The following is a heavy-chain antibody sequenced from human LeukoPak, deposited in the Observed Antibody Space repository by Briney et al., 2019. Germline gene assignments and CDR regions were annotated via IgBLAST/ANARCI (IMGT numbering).Heavy chain of an antibody. V-gene: IGHV3-20*04. Sequence: PGGSLRLSCAASGFTFDDYGMSWVRQAPGKGLEWVSGINWNGGSTGYADSVKGRFTISRDNAKNSLYLQMNSLRAEDTALYYCAREMAYYDFWSGYSPYYYYYMDVWGKGTTVTVSS. D-gene: IGHD3-3*01. CDR3: AREMAYYDFWSGYSPYYYYYMDV. CDR1: GFTFDDYG. J-gene: IGHJ6*03. CDR2: INWNGGST.